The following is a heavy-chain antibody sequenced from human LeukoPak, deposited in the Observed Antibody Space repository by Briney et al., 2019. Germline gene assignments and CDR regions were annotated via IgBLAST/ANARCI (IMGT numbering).Heavy chain of an antibody. J-gene: IGHJ6*03. CDR3: ARDGDILTGYYPHYYMDV. CDR1: GFTFSSYS. D-gene: IGHD3-9*01. V-gene: IGHV3-21*01. CDR2: ISSSSSYI. Sequence: GGSLRLSCAASGFTFSSYSMNWVRQAPGKGLEWVSSISSSSSYIYYADSVKGRFTISRDNAKNSLYLQMNSLRAEDTAVYYCARDGDILTGYYPHYYMDVWGKGTTVTVSS.